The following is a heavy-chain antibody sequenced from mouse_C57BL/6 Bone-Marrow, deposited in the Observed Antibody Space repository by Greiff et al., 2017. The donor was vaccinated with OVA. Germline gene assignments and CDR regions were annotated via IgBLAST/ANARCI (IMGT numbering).Heavy chain of an antibody. D-gene: IGHD3-1*01. Sequence: QVQLQQSGAELARPGASVKMSCKASGYTFTSYTMHWVKQRPGQGLEWIGYINPSSGYTTYNQKFKDKATLTADKSSSTAYMQLSSLTSEDFAVDYCARRASYWYFDVWGTGTTVTVSS. CDR2: INPSSGYT. CDR1: GYTFTSYT. J-gene: IGHJ1*03. V-gene: IGHV1-4*01. CDR3: ARRASYWYFDV.